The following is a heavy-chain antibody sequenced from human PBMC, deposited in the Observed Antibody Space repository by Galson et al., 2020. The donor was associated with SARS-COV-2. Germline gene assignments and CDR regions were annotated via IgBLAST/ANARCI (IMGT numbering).Heavy chain of an antibody. Sequence: GGSLRLSCAASGFTFSSYGMHWVRQAPGKGLEWVAVIWYDGSNKYYADSVKGRFTISRDNSKNTLYLQMNSLRAEDTAVYYCAKSYCSSTSCYFMAFDIWGQGTMVTVSS. D-gene: IGHD2-2*01. J-gene: IGHJ3*02. V-gene: IGHV3-33*06. CDR3: AKSYCSSTSCYFMAFDI. CDR1: GFTFSSYG. CDR2: IWYDGSNK.